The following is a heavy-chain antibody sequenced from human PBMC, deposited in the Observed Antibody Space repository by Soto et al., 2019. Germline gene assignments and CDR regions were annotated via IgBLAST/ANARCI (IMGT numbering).Heavy chain of an antibody. CDR3: ARVPDY. Sequence: PSEPPSPTCAVPGGSISRCGYPWSWLRQPPGKGLEWIGYMYHSGSTYYNPSLKSRVTTSIDGSKNQFSLKLSSVTAADTAVYYCARVPDYWGQGILVTVSS. D-gene: IGHD2-2*01. CDR1: GGSISRCGYP. CDR2: MYHSGST. J-gene: IGHJ4*02. V-gene: IGHV4-30-2*01.